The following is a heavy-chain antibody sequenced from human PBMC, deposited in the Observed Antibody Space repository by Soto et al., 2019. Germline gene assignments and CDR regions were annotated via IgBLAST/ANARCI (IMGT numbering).Heavy chain of an antibody. CDR3: TRDGDYGYSLAY. Sequence: QVQLQESGPGLVKPSETLTLTCVVSGASISNGKWWSWVRQPPGKGLEWIGEISHSGSPNYNPPLRSRFTIEVDKSKNQFSLKFSVTAADTAMYYCTRDGDYGYSLAYWGQGTLVTVSS. CDR1: GASISNGKW. D-gene: IGHD2-21*01. J-gene: IGHJ4*02. CDR2: ISHSGSP. V-gene: IGHV4-4*02.